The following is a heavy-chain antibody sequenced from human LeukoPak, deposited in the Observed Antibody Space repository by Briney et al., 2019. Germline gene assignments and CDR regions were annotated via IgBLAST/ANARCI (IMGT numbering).Heavy chain of an antibody. J-gene: IGHJ3*02. D-gene: IGHD1-26*01. CDR2: IDYSGST. V-gene: IGHV4-39*07. Sequence: SETLSLTCTVSGGSVSSSSYYRGWIRQPPGNGLKRIGSIDYSGSTYYNPSLKSRVTISVDTSKNQFSLKLSSVTAADTAVYYCASPWELRADDAFDIWGQGTMVTVSS. CDR1: GGSVSSSSYY. CDR3: ASPWELRADDAFDI.